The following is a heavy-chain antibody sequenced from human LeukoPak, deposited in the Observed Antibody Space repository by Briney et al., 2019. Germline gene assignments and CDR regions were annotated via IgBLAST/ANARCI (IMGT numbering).Heavy chain of an antibody. D-gene: IGHD6-13*01. CDR1: GFTFSSQS. Sequence: PGGSLRLSCAASGFTFSSQSMNWVRQAPGKGLEWVSHISSSSSTIYYADSVKGRFTISRDNAKNSLYLQMDSLRDEDTAMYYCASRHSSTWIFHFWGQGTLVTVSS. V-gene: IGHV3-48*02. CDR3: ASRHSSTWIFHF. CDR2: ISSSSSTI. J-gene: IGHJ4*02.